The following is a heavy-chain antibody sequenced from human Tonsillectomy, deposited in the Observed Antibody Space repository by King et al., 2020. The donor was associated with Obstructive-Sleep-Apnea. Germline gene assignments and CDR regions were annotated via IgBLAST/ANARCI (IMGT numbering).Heavy chain of an antibody. Sequence: QLQESGPGLVKPSKTLSLSCTVSGGSISSSNYYWGWIRQPPGKGLEWIGNIYYSGRTYYNPSLKSRVTISVDTSKNQFSLKVSSVTAADTAVYYCARDPYSSGWYWYFDLWGRGTLVTVSS. CDR2: IYYSGRT. CDR3: ARDPYSSGWYWYFDL. CDR1: GGSISSSNYY. V-gene: IGHV4-39*07. J-gene: IGHJ2*01. D-gene: IGHD6-19*01.